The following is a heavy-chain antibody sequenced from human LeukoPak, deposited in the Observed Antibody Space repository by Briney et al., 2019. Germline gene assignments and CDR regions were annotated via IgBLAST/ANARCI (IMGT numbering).Heavy chain of an antibody. Sequence: GGSLRLSCAASGFTVSSNYMSWVRQAPGKGLEWVSVISGSGGSTYYADSVKGRFTISRDNSKNTLYLQMNSLRAEDTAVYYCAKPKSTTVTTSGAFDIWGQGTMVTVSS. V-gene: IGHV3-23*01. CDR3: AKPKSTTVTTSGAFDI. D-gene: IGHD4-17*01. CDR1: GFTVSSNY. CDR2: ISGSGGST. J-gene: IGHJ3*02.